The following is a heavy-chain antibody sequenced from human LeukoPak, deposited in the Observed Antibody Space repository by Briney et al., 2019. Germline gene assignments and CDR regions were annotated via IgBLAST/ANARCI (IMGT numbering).Heavy chain of an antibody. D-gene: IGHD3-3*01. CDR2: INPNSGGT. Sequence: GASVKVSCKASGYTFTGYYMHWVRQAPGQGLEWMGWINPNSGGTNYAQKFQGRVTMTRDMSTSTVYMELSSLRSEDTAVYYCAREKEYDFWSGLNQDYWGQGTLVTVSP. V-gene: IGHV1-2*02. J-gene: IGHJ4*02. CDR3: AREKEYDFWSGLNQDY. CDR1: GYTFTGYY.